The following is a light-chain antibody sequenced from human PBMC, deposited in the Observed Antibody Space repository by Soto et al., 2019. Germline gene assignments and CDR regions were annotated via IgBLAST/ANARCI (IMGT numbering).Light chain of an antibody. CDR1: QSVYSDY. Sequence: EIVLTQSPDTLSLSPGERAALSCRASQSVYSDYLAWYQPKPGQSPRLLIYGAASRATGIPDRFRGSGSGTDFTLTISRLEAEDIGVYYCQQYGNPPASFAGGTKVEIK. CDR3: QQYGNPPAS. J-gene: IGKJ4*01. CDR2: GAA. V-gene: IGKV3-20*01.